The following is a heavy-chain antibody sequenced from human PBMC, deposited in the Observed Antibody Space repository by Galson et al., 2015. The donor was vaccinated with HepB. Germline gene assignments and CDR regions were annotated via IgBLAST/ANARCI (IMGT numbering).Heavy chain of an antibody. CDR2: ISAYNGNT. CDR1: GYTFTSYG. J-gene: IGHJ4*02. CDR3: ARDSLPTTFGGVIVTLDY. V-gene: IGHV1-18*01. Sequence: SVKVSCKASGYTFTSYGISWVRQAPGQGLEWMGWISAYNGNTNYAQKLQGRVTMTTDTSTSTAYMELRSLRSDDTAVYYCARDSLPTTFGGVIVTLDYWGQGTLVTVSS. D-gene: IGHD3-16*02.